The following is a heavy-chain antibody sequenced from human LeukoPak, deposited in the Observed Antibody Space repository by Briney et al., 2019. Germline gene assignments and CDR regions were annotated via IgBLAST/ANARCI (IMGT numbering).Heavy chain of an antibody. CDR2: ISYDGSNK. Sequence: GGSLRLSCAASGFTFSSYAMHWVRQAPGKGLEWVAVISYDGSNKYYADSVKGRFTISRDNSKNTLYLQMNSLRAEDTAVYYCAREPPYYYDSSGQEGGYFDLWGRGTLVTVSS. CDR1: GFTFSSYA. CDR3: AREPPYYYDSSGQEGGYFDL. V-gene: IGHV3-30-3*01. J-gene: IGHJ2*01. D-gene: IGHD3-22*01.